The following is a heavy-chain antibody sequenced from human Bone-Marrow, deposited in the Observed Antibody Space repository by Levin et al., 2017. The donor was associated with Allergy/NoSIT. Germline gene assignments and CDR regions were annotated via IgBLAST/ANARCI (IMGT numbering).Heavy chain of an antibody. V-gene: IGHV3-49*03. D-gene: IGHD2-15*01. J-gene: IGHJ6*02. Sequence: GGSLRLSCTTSGFIFGDYPINWFRQAPGKGLEWLGFIRRNAYGGKADYAASVTGRISISRDDSKNIAYLHMNSLQTADTAVYYCSTSPVAYGADVWGQGTTVTVSS. CDR2: IRRNAYGGKA. CDR1: GFIFGDYP. CDR3: STSPVAYGADV.